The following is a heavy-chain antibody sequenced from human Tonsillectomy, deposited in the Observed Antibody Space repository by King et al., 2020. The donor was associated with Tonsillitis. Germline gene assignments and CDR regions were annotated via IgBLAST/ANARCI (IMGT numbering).Heavy chain of an antibody. V-gene: IGHV2-70*04. CDR1: GFSLSTAAML. Sequence: TLKESGLALLKPTQTLTLTCTFSGFSLSTAAMLVSCFRQPPWKARERLVGIDCVDEKFYSTSLKTRLTISRDTPKNQVVLRMTNMDPGDTATYYCTRSQAGSNWFDPWGRGTLVTVSS. CDR3: TRSQAGSNWFDP. CDR2: IDCVDEK. J-gene: IGHJ5*02.